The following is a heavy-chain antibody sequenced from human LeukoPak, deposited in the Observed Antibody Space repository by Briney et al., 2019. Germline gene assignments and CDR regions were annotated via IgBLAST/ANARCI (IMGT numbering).Heavy chain of an antibody. D-gene: IGHD1-26*01. V-gene: IGHV1-18*01. CDR2: ISAYNGNT. J-gene: IGHJ6*03. CDR1: GYTFTSYG. CDR3: ARYKWELLSYYYYMDV. Sequence: ASVKVSCKASGYTFTSYGISWVRQAPGQGLEWMGWISAYNGNTSYAQKLQGRVTMTTDTSTSTAYMELRSLRSDDTAVYYCARYKWELLSYYYYMDVWGKGTTVTISS.